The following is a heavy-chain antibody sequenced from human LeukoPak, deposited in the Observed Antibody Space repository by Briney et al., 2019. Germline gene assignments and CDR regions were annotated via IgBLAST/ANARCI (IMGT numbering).Heavy chain of an antibody. V-gene: IGHV3-23*01. Sequence: PGGSLRLSCAASGFTFSSYAMTWVRQAPGKGLEWGSTISGSGDIIYYADSVKGRFTISRDNSKNTLYLQMNTLRAEDTAVYYCAKDLGYYYDSSGFVYYYYYYMDVWGKGTTVTISS. CDR1: GFTFSSYA. D-gene: IGHD3-22*01. J-gene: IGHJ6*03. CDR2: ISGSGDII. CDR3: AKDLGYYYDSSGFVYYYYYYMDV.